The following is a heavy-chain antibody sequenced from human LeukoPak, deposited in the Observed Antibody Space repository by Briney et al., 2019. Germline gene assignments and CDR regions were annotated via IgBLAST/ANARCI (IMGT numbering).Heavy chain of an antibody. J-gene: IGHJ3*02. CDR1: GFTFSSYA. CDR2: ISGSGGST. CDR3: AKVKGDSSSWYEAFDI. Sequence: PGGSLRLSCAASGFTFSSYAMSWVRQAPGKGLEWVSAISGSGGSTYYADSVKGRFTISRDNSKNTLYLQMNSLRAEDTAVYYCAKVKGDSSSWYEAFDIWGQGTMVTVSS. D-gene: IGHD6-13*01. V-gene: IGHV3-23*01.